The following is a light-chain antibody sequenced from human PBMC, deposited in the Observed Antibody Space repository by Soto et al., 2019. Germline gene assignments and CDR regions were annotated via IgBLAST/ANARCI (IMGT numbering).Light chain of an antibody. CDR1: SSDVGGYNY. Sequence: QSVLTQPRSVSGSPGQSVTISCTGPSSDVGGYNYVSWYQQHPGKAPKLMIYDVSKRPSGVPDRFSGANSGNTASLTISGLQADDETDYYCCSYAGSYTHVFGTGTKLTVL. V-gene: IGLV2-11*01. CDR3: CSYAGSYTHV. CDR2: DVS. J-gene: IGLJ1*01.